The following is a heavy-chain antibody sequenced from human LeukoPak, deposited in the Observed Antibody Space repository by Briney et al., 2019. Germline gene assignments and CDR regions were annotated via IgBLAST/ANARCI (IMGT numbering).Heavy chain of an antibody. J-gene: IGHJ4*02. V-gene: IGHV3-53*01. CDR1: GFSVSNNF. CDR2: ILSVYTT. CDR3: AYLGLSSDWNDVPGPQIDY. D-gene: IGHD1-1*01. Sequence: GGSLRLSCAASGFSVSNNFMSWVRQTPGKGLEWVSIILSVYTTHYADSVRGRFTISRDSSQNTLYLQMNSLRAEDTAVYYCAYLGLSSDWNDVPGPQIDYWGQGTLVTVSS.